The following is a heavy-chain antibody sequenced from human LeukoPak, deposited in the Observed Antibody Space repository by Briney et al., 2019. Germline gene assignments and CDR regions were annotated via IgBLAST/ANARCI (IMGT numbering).Heavy chain of an antibody. D-gene: IGHD1-1*01. V-gene: IGHV1-2*02. J-gene: IGHJ4*02. CDR1: GYTFSDYY. CDR2: INPNSGGT. CDR3: AKDLSTSSNWELDY. Sequence: ASVKVSCKASGYTFSDYYTHWVRQAPGQGLEWMGWINPNSGGTRYAQQFQGRVTMTRDTSIGTVYMELSTLRSDDTAVYYCAKDLSTSSNWELDYWGQGTLVTVSS.